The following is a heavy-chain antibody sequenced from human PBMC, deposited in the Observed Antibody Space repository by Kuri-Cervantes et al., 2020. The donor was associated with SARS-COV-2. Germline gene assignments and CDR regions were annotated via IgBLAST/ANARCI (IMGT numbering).Heavy chain of an antibody. CDR2: IIPIFGTA. CDR1: GYTLTELS. J-gene: IGHJ6*02. Sequence: SVKVSCKVSGYTLTELSMHWVRQAPGQGLEWMGGIIPIFGTANYAQKFQGRVTNTADESTSTAYMELSSLRSEDTAVYYCARTEDIVLMVYGLYGMDVWGQGTTVTVSS. D-gene: IGHD2-8*01. V-gene: IGHV1-69*13. CDR3: ARTEDIVLMVYGLYGMDV.